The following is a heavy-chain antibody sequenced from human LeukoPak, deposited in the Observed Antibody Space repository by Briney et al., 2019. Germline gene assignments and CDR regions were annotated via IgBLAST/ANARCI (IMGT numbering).Heavy chain of an antibody. J-gene: IGHJ4*02. CDR1: GYSISSGYY. D-gene: IGHD2-21*02. Sequence: SETLSLTCTASGYSISSGYYWGWIRQPPGKGLEWIGSIYHSGSTYYNPSLKSRVTISVDTSKNQFSLKLSSVTAADTAVYYCASPGPNCGGDCYRIDYWGQGTLVTVSS. V-gene: IGHV4-38-2*02. CDR3: ASPGPNCGGDCYRIDY. CDR2: IYHSGST.